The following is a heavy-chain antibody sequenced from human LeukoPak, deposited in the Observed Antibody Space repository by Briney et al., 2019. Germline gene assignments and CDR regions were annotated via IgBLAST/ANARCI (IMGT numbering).Heavy chain of an antibody. CDR1: GGSISSSNW. Sequence: PSETLSLTCAVSGGSISSSNWWSWVRQPPGKGLEWIGEIYHGGSTNYNPSLKSRVTISVDTSKNQFSLKLSSVTAADTAVYYCARALVRRERRPYYYYMDVWGKGTTVTVSS. V-gene: IGHV4-4*02. CDR3: ARALVRRERRPYYYYMDV. J-gene: IGHJ6*03. CDR2: IYHGGST. D-gene: IGHD1-26*01.